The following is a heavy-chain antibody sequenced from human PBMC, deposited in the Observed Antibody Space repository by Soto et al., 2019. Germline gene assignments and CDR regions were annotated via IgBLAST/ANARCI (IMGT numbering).Heavy chain of an antibody. Sequence: QVQLQQWGAGLLKPSETLSLTCAVYGGSFSGYYWSWIRQPPGKGLEWIGEINHSGSTNYNPSLKSRVTISVDTSKNQFSLKLSSVTAADTAVYYCAREGGGSYAGYNWFDPWGQGTLVTVSS. CDR1: GGSFSGYY. D-gene: IGHD1-26*01. V-gene: IGHV4-34*01. J-gene: IGHJ5*02. CDR3: AREGGGSYAGYNWFDP. CDR2: INHSGST.